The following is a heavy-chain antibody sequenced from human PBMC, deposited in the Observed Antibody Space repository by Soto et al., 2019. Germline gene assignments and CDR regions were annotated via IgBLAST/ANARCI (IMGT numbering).Heavy chain of an antibody. CDR3: GNHVGEAAAGTYYDSGVDV. D-gene: IGHD6-13*01. J-gene: IGHJ6*02. CDR2: ISSSGGRT. CDR1: GFTFNIYA. Sequence: EVQLLESGGGLVQPGGSLRLSCAASGFTFNIYAMSWVRQAPGKGLQWVSAISSSGGRTYYADSVKGRFTISRDNFKNTLHLQMNSLRAEDTAVYYCGNHVGEAAAGTYYDSGVDVWGQGATVTVSS. V-gene: IGHV3-23*01.